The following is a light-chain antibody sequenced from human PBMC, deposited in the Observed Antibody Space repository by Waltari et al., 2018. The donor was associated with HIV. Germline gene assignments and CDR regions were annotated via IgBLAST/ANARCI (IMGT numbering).Light chain of an antibody. Sequence: SISCRSSQSLLHSDGYKYLDWYLQKPGQSPQLLIYLGSYRASGVPDRFSGSGSGTDFTLKISRVEAEDVGVYYCMEALQTPITFGQGTRLEIK. CDR2: LGS. CDR1: QSLLHSDGYKY. CDR3: MEALQTPIT. V-gene: IGKV2-28*01. J-gene: IGKJ5*01.